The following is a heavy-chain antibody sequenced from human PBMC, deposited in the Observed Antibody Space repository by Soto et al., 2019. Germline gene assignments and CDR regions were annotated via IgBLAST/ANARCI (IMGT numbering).Heavy chain of an antibody. Sequence: QVQLVQSGAEVKKPGSSVKVSCKASGGTFSSYTISWVRQAPGQGLEWMGRIIPILGIANYAQKFQGRVTITADKSTSTAYMELSSLRSEDTAVYYCARGGSGYPTADYWGKGTLVTVSS. D-gene: IGHD3-3*01. CDR1: GGTFSSYT. J-gene: IGHJ4*02. CDR2: IIPILGIA. CDR3: ARGGSGYPTADY. V-gene: IGHV1-69*02.